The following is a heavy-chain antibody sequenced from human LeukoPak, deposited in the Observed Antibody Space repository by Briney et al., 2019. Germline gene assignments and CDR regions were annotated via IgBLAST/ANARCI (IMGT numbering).Heavy chain of an antibody. J-gene: IGHJ4*02. D-gene: IGHD3-10*01. CDR1: GFTFSSYW. CDR3: ARDMGHYYGSGSYWDY. Sequence: PGGSLRLSCAASGFTFSSYWMSWVRQAPGKGLEWVANIKQDGSEKYYADSVKGRFTISRDNAKNSLYLQMNSLRAEDTAVYYCARDMGHYYGSGSYWDYWGQGTLVTVSS. CDR2: IKQDGSEK. V-gene: IGHV3-7*01.